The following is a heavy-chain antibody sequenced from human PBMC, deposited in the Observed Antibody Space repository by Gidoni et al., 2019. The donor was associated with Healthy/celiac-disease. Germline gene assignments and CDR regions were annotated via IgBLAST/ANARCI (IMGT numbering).Heavy chain of an antibody. V-gene: IGHV1-69*01. Sequence: QVQLVQSGAEVKKPGSSVKVSCTASGGTFSSYAISWVRQAPGQGLEWMGGIIPSLGTANYAQKFQGRVTITADEFTSTAYMELSSLRSDDTAVDYCARESGDSVNDAFDIWGQGTMVTVSS. CDR2: IIPSLGTA. CDR1: GGTFSSYA. J-gene: IGHJ3*02. CDR3: ARESGDSVNDAFDI. D-gene: IGHD2-21*02.